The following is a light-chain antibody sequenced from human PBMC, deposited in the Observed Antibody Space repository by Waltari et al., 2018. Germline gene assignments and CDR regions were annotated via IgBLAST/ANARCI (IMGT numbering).Light chain of an antibody. J-gene: IGKJ4*01. V-gene: IGKV3-20*01. CDR2: GAS. Sequence: VILTQSPAITSLYPGKRATISCRASQSVSTYLAWYQQKPGQAPRLLIYGASTRATGIPDRFSGSGSGTEFTLTISSLEPEDFAVYYCQKYSSSPLIFGGGTKVAIK. CDR1: QSVSTY. CDR3: QKYSSSPLI.